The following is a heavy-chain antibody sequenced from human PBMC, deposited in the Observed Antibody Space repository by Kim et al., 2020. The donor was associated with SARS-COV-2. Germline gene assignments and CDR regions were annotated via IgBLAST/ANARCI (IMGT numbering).Heavy chain of an antibody. V-gene: IGHV3-23*01. CDR2: ISGSGGST. D-gene: IGHD2-21*02. Sequence: GGSLRLSCAASGFTFSSYAMSWVRQAPGKGLEWVSAISGSGGSTYYADSVKGRFTISRDNSKNTLYLQMNSLRAEDTAVYYCAKTPSGQYCGGDCYTYYFDYWGQGTLVTVSS. CDR3: AKTPSGQYCGGDCYTYYFDY. CDR1: GFTFSSYA. J-gene: IGHJ4*02.